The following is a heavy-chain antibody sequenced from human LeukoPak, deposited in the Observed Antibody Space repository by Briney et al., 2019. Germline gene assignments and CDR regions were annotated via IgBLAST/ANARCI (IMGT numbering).Heavy chain of an antibody. J-gene: IGHJ6*03. Sequence: ASVKVSCKASGYTFTSYDINWVRQATGQGLEWMGWMNPNSGNTGYAQKFQGRVTITRNTSISTAYMELSSLRSEDTAVYYCARSRVVGRRALLWFGDQQTGYYYYMDVWGKGTTVTVSS. CDR2: MNPNSGNT. CDR1: GYTFTSYD. CDR3: ARSRVVGRRALLWFGDQQTGYYYYMDV. D-gene: IGHD3-10*01. V-gene: IGHV1-8*03.